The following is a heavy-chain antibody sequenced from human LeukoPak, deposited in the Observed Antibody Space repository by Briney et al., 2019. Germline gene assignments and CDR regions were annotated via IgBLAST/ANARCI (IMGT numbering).Heavy chain of an antibody. CDR2: MNPNSGNT. CDR3: ARGVDTAMVRWYYYYYYMDV. D-gene: IGHD5-18*01. J-gene: IGHJ6*03. CDR1: GYTFTSYD. V-gene: IGHV1-8*01. Sequence: ASVKVSCKASGYTFTSYDIIWVRQATGQGLEWMGGMNPNSGNTGYAQKFQGRVTMTRNTSISTAYMELSSLRSEDTAVYYCARGVDTAMVRWYYYYYYMDVWGKGTTVTVSS.